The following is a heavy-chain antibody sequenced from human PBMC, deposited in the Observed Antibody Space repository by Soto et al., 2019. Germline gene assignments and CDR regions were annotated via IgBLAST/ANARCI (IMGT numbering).Heavy chain of an antibody. CDR2: IYHSGST. D-gene: IGHD4-17*01. CDR3: ARAYGGNSGVFDY. V-gene: IGHV4-30-2*01. Sequence: PSETLSLTCAVSGGSISSGGYSWSWIRQPPGKGLEWIGYIYHSGSTYYNPSLKSRVTISVDTSQNQFSLNLSSVTAADTAVYYCARAYGGNSGVFDYWGQGTLVTVSS. J-gene: IGHJ5*01. CDR1: GGSISSGGYS.